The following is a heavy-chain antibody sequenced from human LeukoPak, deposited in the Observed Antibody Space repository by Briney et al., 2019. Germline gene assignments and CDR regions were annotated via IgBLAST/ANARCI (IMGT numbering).Heavy chain of an antibody. J-gene: IGHJ4*02. CDR2: INPNSGGT. D-gene: IGHD3-10*01. V-gene: IGHV1-2*02. CDR1: GYTFTGYY. CDR3: ARYGQYFGEVTEALSFDY. Sequence: GASVKVSCKASGYTFTGYYMHWVRQAPGQGLEWMGWINPNSGGTNYAQKFQGRVTMTRDTSISTAYMELSRLRSDDTAVYYCARYGQYFGEVTEALSFDYWGQGTLVTVSS.